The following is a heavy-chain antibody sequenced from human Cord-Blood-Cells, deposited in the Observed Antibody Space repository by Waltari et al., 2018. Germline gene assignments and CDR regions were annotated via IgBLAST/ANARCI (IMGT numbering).Heavy chain of an antibody. CDR1: GFTFSSYG. V-gene: IGHV3-30*18. CDR3: AKDAMTTVTTYYFDY. CDR2: ISYDGSNK. D-gene: IGHD4-17*01. Sequence: QVQLVESGGGVVQPGRSLRLSCAASGFTFSSYGMHWVRQAPGKGLEGVAVISYDGSNKYYADSVKGRFTISRDNSKNTLYLQMNSLRAEDTAVYYCAKDAMTTVTTYYFDYWGQGTLVTVSS. J-gene: IGHJ4*02.